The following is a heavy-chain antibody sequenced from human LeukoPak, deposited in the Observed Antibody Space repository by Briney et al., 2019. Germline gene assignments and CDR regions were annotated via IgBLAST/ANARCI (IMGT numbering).Heavy chain of an antibody. J-gene: IGHJ6*03. D-gene: IGHD2/OR15-2a*01. CDR2: INPKSGDA. V-gene: IGHV1-2*02. Sequence: GASVKVSCKASGSTFSDYHINWVRQASGQGPEWMGWINPKSGDASYNQAFQGRVTMTRDTSISTAYMELSRLRSDDTAVYYCASLPMKPSYYYYYMDVWGKGTTVTVSS. CDR3: ASLPMKPSYYYYYMDV. CDR1: GSTFSDYH.